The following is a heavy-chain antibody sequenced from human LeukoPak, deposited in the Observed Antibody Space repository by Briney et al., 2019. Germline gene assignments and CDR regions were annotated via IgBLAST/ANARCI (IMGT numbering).Heavy chain of an antibody. V-gene: IGHV3-74*01. J-gene: IGHJ4*02. CDR1: GFTFSNYW. CDR2: IKSDGSST. D-gene: IGHD6-6*01. CDR3: ARRSAARSGFDY. Sequence: GGSLRLSCAASGFTFSNYWMHWVRQTPGKGLVWVSRIKSDGSSTTYADSVKGRFTISRDNAKNTLYLQMNRLRAEDTAIYYCARRSAARSGFDYWGQGILVTVSS.